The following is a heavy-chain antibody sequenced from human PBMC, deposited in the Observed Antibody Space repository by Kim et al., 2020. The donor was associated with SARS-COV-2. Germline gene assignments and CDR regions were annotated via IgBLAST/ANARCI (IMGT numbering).Heavy chain of an antibody. CDR1: GFTFSDYY. CDR3: ARDRRTYYYDSSGNYYLGHYYGVDV. CDR2: ISSSVSAI. D-gene: IGHD3-22*01. J-gene: IGHJ6*02. Sequence: GGSLRLSCAASGFTFSDYYMSWFRQAPGKGLEWVSYISSSVSAIYYADSVKGRFTISRDNAKNSLYLQMNSLRAEDTAVYYCARDRRTYYYDSSGNYYLGHYYGVDVWGQGTTVTVSS. V-gene: IGHV3-11*01.